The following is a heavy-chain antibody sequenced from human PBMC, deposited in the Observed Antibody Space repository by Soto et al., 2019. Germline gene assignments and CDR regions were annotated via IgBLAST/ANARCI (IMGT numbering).Heavy chain of an antibody. CDR3: ARDYDGFDY. J-gene: IGHJ4*02. CDR2: ISHSGTV. V-gene: IGHV4-4*02. Sequence: QVRLQESGPGLVKPSETVSLTCDVSSVSITSSNWWTWVRQPPGKGLEWIGKISHSGTVNYNATLRRRVIISVDKPKNQLSLKLMSVTAADTAVYYCARDYDGFDYRGQGILVTVSS. D-gene: IGHD3-16*01. CDR1: SVSITSSNW.